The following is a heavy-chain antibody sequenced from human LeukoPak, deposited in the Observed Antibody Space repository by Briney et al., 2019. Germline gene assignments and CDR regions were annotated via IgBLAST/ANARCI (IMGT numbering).Heavy chain of an antibody. Sequence: SETLSLTCAVYGGSFSGYYWSWIRQPPGKGLEWIGEINHSGSTNYNPSLKSRVTISVDTSKNQFSLKLSSVTAADTAVYYCARAPIVGATAWYFDYWGQETLVTVSS. V-gene: IGHV4-34*01. CDR2: INHSGST. CDR3: ARAPIVGATAWYFDY. D-gene: IGHD1-26*01. J-gene: IGHJ4*02. CDR1: GGSFSGYY.